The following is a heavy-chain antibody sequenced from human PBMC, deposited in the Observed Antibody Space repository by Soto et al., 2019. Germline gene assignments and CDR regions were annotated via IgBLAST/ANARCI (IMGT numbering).Heavy chain of an antibody. J-gene: IGHJ6*02. V-gene: IGHV4-31*03. Sequence: SETLSLTCTVSGGSISSGGYYWSWIRQHPGKGLEWIGYIYYSGSTYYNPSLKSRVTISVDTSKNQFSLKLSSVTAADTAVYYCARDRRGDYGMDVRGQGTTVTVSS. CDR3: ARDRRGDYGMDV. CDR2: IYYSGST. CDR1: GGSISSGGYY. D-gene: IGHD3-10*01.